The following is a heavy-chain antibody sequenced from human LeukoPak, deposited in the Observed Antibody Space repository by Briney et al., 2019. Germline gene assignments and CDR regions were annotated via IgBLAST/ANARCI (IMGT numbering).Heavy chain of an antibody. D-gene: IGHD4-17*01. V-gene: IGHV3-48*03. Sequence: GGSLRLSCAASGFSFSSYEMNLVRQAPGKGLEWVSYIGSSGSNVYYADSVKGRFTISRDNAKNSLYLQMKSLRDEDTAVYYCARDTLVYADSPDAFDIWGQGTMVTVSS. CDR3: ARDTLVYADSPDAFDI. J-gene: IGHJ3*02. CDR2: IGSSGSNV. CDR1: GFSFSSYE.